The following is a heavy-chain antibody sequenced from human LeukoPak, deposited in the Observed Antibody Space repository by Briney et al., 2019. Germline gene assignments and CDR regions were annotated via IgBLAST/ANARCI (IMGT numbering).Heavy chain of an antibody. J-gene: IGHJ3*02. D-gene: IGHD3-16*01. CDR1: GFTFSSYA. CDR2: ISGSGGST. V-gene: IGHV3-23*01. CDR3: AKGGSYEAAAGAFDI. Sequence: PGGSLRLSCAASGAASGFTFSSYAMNWVRQAPGKGLEWVSGISGSGGSTYYADSVKGRFTISRDNSKNTLYLQMNSLRAEDTAIYYCAKGGSYEAAAGAFDIWGRGTMVTVSS.